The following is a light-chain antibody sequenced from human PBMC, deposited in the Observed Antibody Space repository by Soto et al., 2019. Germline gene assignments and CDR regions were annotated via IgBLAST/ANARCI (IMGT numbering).Light chain of an antibody. J-gene: IGKJ5*01. CDR2: DAS. CDR3: QQRSNRPPT. CDR1: QSISSY. V-gene: IGKV3-11*01. Sequence: EIVLTQSPDTVSLSPGERATLSCRASQSISSYLAWYQQKPGQAPRLLIYDASNRATGIPARFSGSGSGTDFTLTISSLEPEDFAVYYCQQRSNRPPTFGQGTRLEIK.